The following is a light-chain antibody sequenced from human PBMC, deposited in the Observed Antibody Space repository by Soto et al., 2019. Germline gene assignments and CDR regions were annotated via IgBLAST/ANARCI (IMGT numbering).Light chain of an antibody. CDR2: GAS. CDR1: QAFSNL. V-gene: IGKV1-12*01. J-gene: IGKJ4*01. Sequence: DIQMTQSPASVSASVGDRVIISCRASQAFSNLLAWYQQKPGKAPKLLIYGASTLQGGVPSRFSGSESGTEFTLTSSSVQPEYFATYYCQQATTFPLTFGGGTKVDIK. CDR3: QQATTFPLT.